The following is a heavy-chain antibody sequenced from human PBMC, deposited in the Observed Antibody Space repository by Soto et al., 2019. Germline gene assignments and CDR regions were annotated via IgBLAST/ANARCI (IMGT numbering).Heavy chain of an antibody. CDR1: VGTFSSYA. J-gene: IGHJ6*02. V-gene: IGHV1-69*01. Sequence: QVQLVQSGAEVKKPGSSVKVSCKASVGTFSSYAISWVRQAPGQGLEWMGGIIPIFGTANYAQKFQGRVTITADESTSTAYMELSSLRSEDTAVYYCARDDTAAGGSGMDVWGQGTTVTVSS. CDR2: IIPIFGTA. CDR3: ARDDTAAGGSGMDV. D-gene: IGHD6-13*01.